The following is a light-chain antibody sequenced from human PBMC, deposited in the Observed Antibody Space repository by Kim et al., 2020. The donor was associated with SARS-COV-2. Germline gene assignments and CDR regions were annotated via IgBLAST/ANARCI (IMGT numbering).Light chain of an antibody. CDR3: GSYTSSNTYV. Sequence: PSFTSSSPGTSSTVVGYNDVSWYQQHPGKAPKLMIYDVTNRPSGISNRFSGSKSGNTASLTISGLQAEDEADYYCGSYTSSNTYVYGTGTKVTVL. CDR1: SSTVVGYND. V-gene: IGLV2-14*03. CDR2: DVT. J-gene: IGLJ1*01.